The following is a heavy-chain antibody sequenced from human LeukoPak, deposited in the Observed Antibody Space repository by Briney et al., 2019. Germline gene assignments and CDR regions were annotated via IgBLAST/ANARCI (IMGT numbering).Heavy chain of an antibody. Sequence: SETLSLTCTVSGGSISSGSYYWSWIRQPAGKGLEWIGRIYTSGGTNYNPSLKSRVTISVDTSKNQFSLKLSSVTAADTAVYYCAGASRYSSGWYIGKDNWFDPWGQGTLVTVSS. CDR3: AGASRYSSGWYIGKDNWFDP. CDR2: IYTSGGT. D-gene: IGHD6-19*01. J-gene: IGHJ5*02. V-gene: IGHV4-61*02. CDR1: GGSISSGSYY.